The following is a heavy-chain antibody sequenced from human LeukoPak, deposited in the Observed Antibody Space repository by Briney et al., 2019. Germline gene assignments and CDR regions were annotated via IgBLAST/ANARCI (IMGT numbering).Heavy chain of an antibody. Sequence: SGPTLVNPTQPLTLTCTFSGFSLSTSGMRGGWIRQPPGKALEWLARIDWDDDKFYSTSLKTRLTISKDTSKNQVVLTLTNMDPVDTATYYCARSLGYCSSTSCSQDAFDIWGQGTMVTVSS. V-gene: IGHV2-70*04. CDR3: ARSLGYCSSTSCSQDAFDI. D-gene: IGHD2-2*01. CDR2: IDWDDDK. J-gene: IGHJ3*02. CDR1: GFSLSTSGMR.